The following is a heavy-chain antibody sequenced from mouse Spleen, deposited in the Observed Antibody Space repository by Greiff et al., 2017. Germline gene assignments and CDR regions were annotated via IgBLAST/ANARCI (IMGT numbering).Heavy chain of an antibody. D-gene: IGHD1-1*01. Sequence: VQLQQSGAELMKPGASVKLSCKATGYTFTGYWIEWVKQRPGHGLEWIGEILPGSGSTNYNEKFKGKATFTADTSSNTAYMQLSSLTTKDSAIYYCARSTTVVDRYFGVWGAGTTVTVSS. CDR2: ILPGSGST. J-gene: IGHJ1*01. CDR1: GYTFTGYW. V-gene: IGHV1-9*01. CDR3: ARSTTVVDRYFGV.